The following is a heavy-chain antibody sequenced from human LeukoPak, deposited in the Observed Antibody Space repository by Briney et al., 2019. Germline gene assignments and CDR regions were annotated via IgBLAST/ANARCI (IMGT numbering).Heavy chain of an antibody. CDR3: ARGGNDILTGYYDFDY. Sequence: PSGTLSLTCAVSGGSISSGNWWSWVRQPPGKGLEWIGEIYHSGSTNYNPSLKSRVTISVDKSKNQFSLKLSSVTAADTAVYYCARGGNDILTGYYDFDYWGQGTLVTISS. J-gene: IGHJ4*02. V-gene: IGHV4-4*02. D-gene: IGHD3-9*01. CDR1: GGSISSGNW. CDR2: IYHSGST.